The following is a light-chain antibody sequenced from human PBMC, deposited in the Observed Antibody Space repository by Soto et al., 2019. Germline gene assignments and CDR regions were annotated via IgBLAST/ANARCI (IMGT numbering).Light chain of an antibody. V-gene: IGKV3-20*01. CDR2: GAS. CDR3: QQYGSSGT. J-gene: IGKJ1*01. Sequence: ATLSCRASQSVSNNYLAWYQQKPGQAPRLLIYGASNRATGIPDRFSGSGSGTDFTLTISRLEPEDFAVYYCQQYGSSGTFGQGTKVDIK. CDR1: QSVSNNY.